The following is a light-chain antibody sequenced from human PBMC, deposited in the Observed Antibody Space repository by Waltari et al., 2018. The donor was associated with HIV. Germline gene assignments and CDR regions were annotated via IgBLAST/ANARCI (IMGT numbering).Light chain of an antibody. V-gene: IGLV1-40*01. CDR2: GHH. CDR3: QSYDISLSGWV. J-gene: IGLJ3*02. CDR1: SSNIGAGYD. Sequence: QSVLTQPPSVSGAPGQRVTISCTGSSSNIGAGYDVHWYQQFPGTAPKVLIYGHHYRPSGVPDRFACSKSGSSASLLITGLQAEDDADYYCQSYDISLSGWVFGGGTKLTVL.